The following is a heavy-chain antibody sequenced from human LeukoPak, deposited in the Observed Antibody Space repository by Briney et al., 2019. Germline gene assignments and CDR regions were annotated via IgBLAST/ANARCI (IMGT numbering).Heavy chain of an antibody. V-gene: IGHV5-51*01. Sequence: GESLKIPCKGSGYSFTSYWIGWVRQMPGKGLEWMGIIYPGDSDTRYSPSFQGQVTISADKSISTAYLQWSSLKASDTAMYYCARASYYYDSSGRQNDAFDIWGQGTMVTVSS. CDR2: IYPGDSDT. CDR3: ARASYYYDSSGRQNDAFDI. D-gene: IGHD3-22*01. CDR1: GYSFTSYW. J-gene: IGHJ3*02.